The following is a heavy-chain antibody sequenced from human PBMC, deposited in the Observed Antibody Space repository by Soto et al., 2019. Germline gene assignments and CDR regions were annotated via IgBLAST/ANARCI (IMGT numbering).Heavy chain of an antibody. CDR3: ASWWPFYCMDV. CDR1: GFTFSSYW. CDR2: IKQDGSEK. J-gene: IGHJ6*02. Sequence: EVQLVESGGGLVQPGGSLRLSCAASGFTFSSYWMSWVRQAPGTGLEWVANIKQDGSEKYYVDSVKGRFTISRDNAKNSLYLQMNSLRAEDTAVYYCASWWPFYCMDVWGQGTTVTVSS. D-gene: IGHD2-8*02. V-gene: IGHV3-7*03.